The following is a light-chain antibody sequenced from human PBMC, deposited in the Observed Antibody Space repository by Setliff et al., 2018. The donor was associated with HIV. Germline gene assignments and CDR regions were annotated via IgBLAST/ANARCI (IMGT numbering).Light chain of an antibody. CDR3: CSNTGSNTYV. CDR2: QAT. V-gene: IGLV2-23*01. Sequence: QFVLAQPASVSGSPGQSITISCTGTSSDIGRYNLVSWYQQYPGKAPKLMIYQATKRPSGVSNRFSGSKSGNTASLTISGLQAEDEADYYCCSNTGSNTYVFGSGTKVTVL. CDR1: SSDIGRYNL. J-gene: IGLJ1*01.